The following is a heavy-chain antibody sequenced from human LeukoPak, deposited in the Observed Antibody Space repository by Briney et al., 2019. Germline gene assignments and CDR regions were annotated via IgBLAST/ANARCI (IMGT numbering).Heavy chain of an antibody. CDR1: GFTFSSYS. J-gene: IGHJ4*02. D-gene: IGHD1-26*01. CDR3: ARGSYWALY. V-gene: IGHV3-48*01. CDR2: ISSSSSTI. Sequence: GGSLRLSCAASGFTFSSYSMNWVRQAPGKGLEWVSYISSSSSTIYYADSVKGRLTISRDNAKSSLYLQMNSLRAEDTAVYYCARGSYWALYWGQGTLVTVSS.